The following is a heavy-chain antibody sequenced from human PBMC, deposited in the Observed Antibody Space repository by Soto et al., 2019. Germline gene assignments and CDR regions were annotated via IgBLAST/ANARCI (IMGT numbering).Heavy chain of an antibody. CDR2: TYYNGNA. CDR1: GGSISSGGYY. V-gene: IGHV4-39*01. Sequence: SETLSLTCTVSGGSISSGGYYWSWIRQHPGKGLEWIGTTYYNGNAYYNPSLKSRVTMSVDTSKNQFSLKLISVTAADTAVYYCARHFVAVVIKGWGYWGQGTLVTVSS. D-gene: IGHD3-22*01. J-gene: IGHJ4*02. CDR3: ARHFVAVVIKGWGY.